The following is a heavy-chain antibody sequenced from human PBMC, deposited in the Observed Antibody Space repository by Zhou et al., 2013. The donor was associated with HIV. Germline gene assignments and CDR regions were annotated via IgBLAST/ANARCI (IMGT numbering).Heavy chain of an antibody. D-gene: IGHD5-12*01. Sequence: QAQLDQSGAEVKKPGASVKVSCETSGYSFINYDINWVRQAPGQGLEWMGWVNPNSGNAGFAEKFRDRLILTSNVSVNTAYMELTSLTSNDTALYFCARDREKVATQDAFDIWGQGTMVTVSS. J-gene: IGHJ3*02. CDR2: VNPNSGNA. CDR3: ARDREKVATQDAFDI. CDR1: GYSFINYD. V-gene: IGHV1-8*02.